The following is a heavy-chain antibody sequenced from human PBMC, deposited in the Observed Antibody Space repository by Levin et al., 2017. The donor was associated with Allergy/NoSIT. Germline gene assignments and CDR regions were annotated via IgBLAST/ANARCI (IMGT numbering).Heavy chain of an antibody. Sequence: SGPTLVKPTQTLTLTCTFSGFSLTTRGVCVTWLRQSPGKALEWLAMIDWDDDKYYSASLKTRLTISRDISKNQVVLTMTNMDPVDTATYHCARMSYYDSSGYYSGRGWFDPWGQGTLVTVSS. CDR1: GFSLTTRGVC. CDR2: IDWDDDK. D-gene: IGHD3-22*01. CDR3: ARMSYYDSSGYYSGRGWFDP. J-gene: IGHJ5*02. V-gene: IGHV2-70*01.